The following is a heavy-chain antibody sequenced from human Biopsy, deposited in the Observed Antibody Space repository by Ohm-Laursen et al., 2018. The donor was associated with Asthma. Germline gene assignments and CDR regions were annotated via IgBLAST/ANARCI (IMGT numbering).Heavy chain of an antibody. CDR3: ARESSVAGSSDFDY. Sequence: SLRLSCAASGFTFSSYGMHWVRQAPGKELEWVAVISYDGCNKYYADSVKGRFTISSDNSKNTLYLQMNSLRAEDTAVYYCARESSVAGSSDFDYWGQGTLVTVSS. CDR2: ISYDGCNK. D-gene: IGHD6-19*01. J-gene: IGHJ4*02. V-gene: IGHV3-30*03. CDR1: GFTFSSYG.